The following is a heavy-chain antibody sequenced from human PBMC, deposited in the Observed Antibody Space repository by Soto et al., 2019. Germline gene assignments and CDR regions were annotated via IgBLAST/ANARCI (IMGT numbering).Heavy chain of an antibody. CDR2: IYYSGST. CDR1: GGSISSYY. V-gene: IGHV4-59*01. Sequence: SETLSLTCTVSGGSISSYYWSWIRQPPGKGLEWIGYIYYSGSTNYNPSLKSRVTISVDTSKNQFSLKLSSVTAADTAVYYCARVDYGGNSHHWGQGTLVTVSS. J-gene: IGHJ1*01. D-gene: IGHD4-17*01. CDR3: ARVDYGGNSHH.